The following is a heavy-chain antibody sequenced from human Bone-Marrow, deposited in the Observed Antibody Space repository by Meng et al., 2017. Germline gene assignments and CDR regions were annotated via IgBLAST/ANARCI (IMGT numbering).Heavy chain of an antibody. V-gene: IGHV1-69*05. Sequence: SVKVSCKASGGTFSSYAISWVRQAPGQGLEWMGGIIPIFGTANYAQKFQGRVTMTRDTSTSTVYMELSSLRSEDTAVYYCARDYRGVRYYDSSGPFYWGQGTLVTVSS. CDR1: GGTFSSYA. CDR3: ARDYRGVRYYDSSGPFY. J-gene: IGHJ4*02. D-gene: IGHD3-22*01. CDR2: IIPIFGTA.